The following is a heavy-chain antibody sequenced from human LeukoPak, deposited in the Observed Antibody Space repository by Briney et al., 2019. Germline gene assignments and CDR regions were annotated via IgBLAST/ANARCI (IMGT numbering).Heavy chain of an antibody. Sequence: LSGGSPRLSCAASGFTFSPYTMHWVRQAPGKGLEFVSAIIGDGITTYYADSVKGRFTVSRDNSKSTLYLQMGSLTAEDMAVYYCARERAGYYLDVWGKGTTVTVFS. CDR1: GFTFSPYT. V-gene: IGHV3-64*02. D-gene: IGHD3-9*01. CDR2: IIGDGITT. CDR3: ARERAGYYLDV. J-gene: IGHJ6*04.